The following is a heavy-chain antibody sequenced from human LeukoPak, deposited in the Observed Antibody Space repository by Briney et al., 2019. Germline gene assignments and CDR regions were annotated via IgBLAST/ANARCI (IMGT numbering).Heavy chain of an antibody. J-gene: IGHJ4*02. CDR1: GYSISSGYY. CDR3: ARDPLVDYNILTGYSV. V-gene: IGHV4-38-2*02. D-gene: IGHD3-9*01. Sequence: AETLCLTCAVSGYSISSGYYWGWIRPPPRKRLEWIGRIYHSGSTYYKESLKSRVTISVDTSKNKFSLKLSSVTAADTAVYYCARDPLVDYNILTGYSVWGQGTLGTVSS. CDR2: IYHSGST.